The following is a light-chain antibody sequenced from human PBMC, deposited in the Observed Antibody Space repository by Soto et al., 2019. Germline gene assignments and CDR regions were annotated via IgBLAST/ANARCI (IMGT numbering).Light chain of an antibody. J-gene: IGKJ1*01. V-gene: IGKV1-39*01. CDR3: QQYNNWPRT. CDR1: QSITTY. Sequence: DIQMTQSPSSLSASVWDRVTITCRASQSITTYVSWFQQKTGKAPELLISAASSLKSGVPSRFSGSGSGTEFTLTINSLQSEDFAVYYCQQYNNWPRTFGQGTKVDIK. CDR2: AAS.